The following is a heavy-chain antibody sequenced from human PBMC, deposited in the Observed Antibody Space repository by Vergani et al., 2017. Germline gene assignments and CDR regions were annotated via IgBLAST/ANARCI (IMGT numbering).Heavy chain of an antibody. D-gene: IGHD2-21*01. Sequence: EVQLLESGGGLVQPGGSLRLSCAASGFTFSSYAMSWVRQAPGKGLEWVSAISGSGGSTYYADSVKGRFTISRDNSKNTLYLQMNSLRAEDTVVYYCAKDGFRFPYYFDYWGQGTLVTVSS. CDR1: GFTFSSYA. CDR3: AKDGFRFPYYFDY. V-gene: IGHV3-23*01. J-gene: IGHJ4*02. CDR2: ISGSGGST.